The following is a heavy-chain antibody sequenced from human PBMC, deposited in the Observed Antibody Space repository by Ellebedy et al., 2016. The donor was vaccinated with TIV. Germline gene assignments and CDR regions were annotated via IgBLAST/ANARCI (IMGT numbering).Heavy chain of an antibody. Sequence: GESLKIPCAASGFTVSSNYMSWVRQAPGRGLEWVSTIYSSGGTYSAGSVKGRFTISRDDSKNTLYLQMNSRRAEDTAVYYCARSRSADYIAGSGFDYWGQGTLVTVSS. D-gene: IGHD3-22*01. CDR1: GFTVSSNY. V-gene: IGHV3-66*03. CDR2: IYSSGGT. J-gene: IGHJ4*02. CDR3: ARSRSADYIAGSGFDY.